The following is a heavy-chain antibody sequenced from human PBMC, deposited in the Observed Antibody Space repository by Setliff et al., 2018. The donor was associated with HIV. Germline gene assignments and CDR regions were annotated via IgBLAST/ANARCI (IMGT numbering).Heavy chain of an antibody. Sequence: PSETLSLTCTVSGDSITSGHFYWGWIRQAPGKGLEWIGNILDGRVTFFNPSLRGRVTISVDASKNQVSLNLRSVTAADSAVYHCVRPHSGRGGGAYFDPWGQGILVTVSS. CDR1: GDSITSGHFY. D-gene: IGHD6-19*01. J-gene: IGHJ5*02. CDR3: VRPHSGRGGGAYFDP. V-gene: IGHV4-39*01. CDR2: ILDGRVT.